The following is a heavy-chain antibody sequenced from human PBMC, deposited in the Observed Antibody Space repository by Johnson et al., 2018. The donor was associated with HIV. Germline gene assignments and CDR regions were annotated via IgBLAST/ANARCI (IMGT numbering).Heavy chain of an antibody. CDR1: GFTFSSYW. D-gene: IGHD3-22*01. J-gene: IGHJ3*02. V-gene: IGHV3-7*05. CDR2: IKQDGSEK. CDR3: ARDYYDLPWGYDAFDI. Sequence: VQLVESGGGVVQPGGSLRLSCAASGFTFSSYWMSWVRQAPGKGLEWVANIKQDGSEKYYLDSVKGRFTISRDNAKNSLYLQMDSLRAEDTAVYYCARDYYDLPWGYDAFDIWGQGTMVTVSS.